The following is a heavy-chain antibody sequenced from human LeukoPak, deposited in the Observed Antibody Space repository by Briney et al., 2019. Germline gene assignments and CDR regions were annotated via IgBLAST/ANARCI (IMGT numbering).Heavy chain of an antibody. CDR2: IYYSGST. CDR3: ARHASRTAAGSY. CDR1: GGSISSGSYY. V-gene: IGHV4-61*01. D-gene: IGHD6-13*01. J-gene: IGHJ4*02. Sequence: PSQTLSLTCTVSGGSISSGSYYCSWIRQPPGRGLEWIGYIYYSGSTNYNPSLKSRVTISVDTSKNQFSLKLSSVTAADTAVYYCARHASRTAAGSYWGQGTLVTVSS.